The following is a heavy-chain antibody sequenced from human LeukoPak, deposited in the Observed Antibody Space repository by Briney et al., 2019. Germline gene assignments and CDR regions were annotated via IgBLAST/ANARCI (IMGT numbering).Heavy chain of an antibody. CDR2: ISGSGGST. J-gene: IGHJ4*02. V-gene: IGHV3-23*01. CDR1: GFTFSNYG. Sequence: GGSLRLSCAASGFTFSNYGMHWVRQAPGKGLEWFSAISGSGGSTYYADSVKGRFTISRDNSKSTLYLQMNSLRAEDTAVYYCARPYYDYVWGSYRHIYGLYFDYWGQGTLVTVSS. CDR3: ARPYYDYVWGSYRHIYGLYFDY. D-gene: IGHD3-16*02.